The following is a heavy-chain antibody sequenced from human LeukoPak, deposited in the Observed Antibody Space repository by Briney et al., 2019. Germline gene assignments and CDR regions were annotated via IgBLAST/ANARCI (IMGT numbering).Heavy chain of an antibody. V-gene: IGHV3-13*01. Sequence: GGSLRLSCAASGFTFSSYDMHWAGQPTEKVRSWASAIGTAGDTYYPGSVKGRFTVSRENAKNSLYLQMNSLRAEDTAVYYCARAPYYYDSSGYDYWGQGTLVTVSS. D-gene: IGHD3-22*01. CDR1: GFTFSSYD. J-gene: IGHJ4*02. CDR3: ARAPYYYDSSGYDY. CDR2: IGTAGDT.